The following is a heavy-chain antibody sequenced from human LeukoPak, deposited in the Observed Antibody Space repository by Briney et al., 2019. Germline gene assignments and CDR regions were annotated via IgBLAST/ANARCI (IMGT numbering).Heavy chain of an antibody. V-gene: IGHV3-7*01. J-gene: IGHJ4*02. CDR1: GFTFSSYW. Sequence: GGSLRLSCAASGFTFSSYWMSWVRQAPGKGLEWEANIKQDGSDKYYVDSVKGRFTISRDNAKNSLYLQMNSLRAEDTAVYYCARDRLAAAGGHDYWGQGTLVTVSS. D-gene: IGHD6-13*01. CDR3: ARDRLAAAGGHDY. CDR2: IKQDGSDK.